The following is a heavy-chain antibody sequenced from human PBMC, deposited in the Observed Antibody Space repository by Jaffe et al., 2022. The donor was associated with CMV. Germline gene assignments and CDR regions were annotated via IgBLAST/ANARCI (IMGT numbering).Heavy chain of an antibody. CDR2: ISGSGGST. Sequence: EVQLLESGGGLVQPGGSLRLSCAASGFTFSSYAMSWVRQAPGKGLEWVSAISGSGGSTYYADSVKGRFTISRDNSKNTLYLQMNSLRAEDTAVYYCAKDRSRIVGAQARSGFDYWGQGTLVTVSS. CDR1: GFTFSSYA. V-gene: IGHV3-23*01. CDR3: AKDRSRIVGAQARSGFDY. D-gene: IGHD1-26*01. J-gene: IGHJ4*02.